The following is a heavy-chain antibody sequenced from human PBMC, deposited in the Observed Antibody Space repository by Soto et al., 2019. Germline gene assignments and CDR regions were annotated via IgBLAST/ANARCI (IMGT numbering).Heavy chain of an antibody. J-gene: IGHJ2*01. Sequence: ASVKVSCKASGYTFTNFGISWVRQAPGQGLEWMGWISAYNGNTNYAQNFQGRVTMTTDTSTSTAYMELRSLRSDDTAVYYCARDYGSSNWFYWYFYLWGRGTLVTVSS. CDR3: ARDYGSSNWFYWYFYL. D-gene: IGHD3-10*01. CDR1: GYTFTNFG. V-gene: IGHV1-18*01. CDR2: ISAYNGNT.